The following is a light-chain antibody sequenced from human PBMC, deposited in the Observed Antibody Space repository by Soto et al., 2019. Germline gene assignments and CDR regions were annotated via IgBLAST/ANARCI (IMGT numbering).Light chain of an antibody. CDR2: GAS. Sequence: IVLTQPPDTLSLSPGARATLSCRASQSVASLYLAWYQQKPDQAPRLLIFGASSRASGIPDRFSGSGSGTDLTLTLSCLEPEDVAVDEGHQRKSWPRTFGQGTKVDIK. CDR3: HQRKSWPRT. J-gene: IGKJ1*01. CDR1: QSVASLY. V-gene: IGKV3D-20*02.